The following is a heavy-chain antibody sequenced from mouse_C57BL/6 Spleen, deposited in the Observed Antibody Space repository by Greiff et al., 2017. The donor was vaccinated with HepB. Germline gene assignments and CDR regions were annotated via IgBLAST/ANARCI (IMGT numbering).Heavy chain of an antibody. D-gene: IGHD2-4*01. CDR1: GYTFTDYY. CDR3: ALITTRYFDV. CDR2: INPNNGGT. J-gene: IGHJ1*03. Sequence: EVQLQQSGPELVKPGASVKISCKASGYTFTDYYMNWVKQSHGKSLEWIGDINPNNGGTSYNQKFKGKATLTVDKSSSTAYMELRSLTSEDSAVYYCALITTRYFDVWGTGTTVTVSS. V-gene: IGHV1-26*01.